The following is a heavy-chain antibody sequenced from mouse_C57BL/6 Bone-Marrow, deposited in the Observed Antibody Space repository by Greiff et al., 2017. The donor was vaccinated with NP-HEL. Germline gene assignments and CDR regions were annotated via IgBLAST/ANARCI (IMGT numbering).Heavy chain of an antibody. CDR2: IDPSDSYT. V-gene: IGHV1-50*01. CDR1: GYTFTSYW. J-gene: IGHJ3*01. D-gene: IGHD2-1*01. CDR3: ARSGVYYGNYDWFAY. Sequence: QVQLQQPGAELVKPGASVKLSCKASGYTFTSYWMQWVKQRPGQGLEWIGEIDPSDSYTNYNQKFKGKATLTVDPSSSTAYMQLSSLTSEDSAVYYCARSGVYYGNYDWFAYWGQGTRVTVSA.